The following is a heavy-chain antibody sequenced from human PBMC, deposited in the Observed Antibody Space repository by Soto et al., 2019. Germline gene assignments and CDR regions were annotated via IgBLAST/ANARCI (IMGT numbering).Heavy chain of an antibody. V-gene: IGHV3-23*01. Sequence: GGSLRLSCAASGFTFSSHAMNWLRQAPGKGPEWVSTISPSGSSTFFADSVKGRFSISRDNSKNTLYLEMNSLGVEDTAVYYCAKGVRLVTQGIDYWGQGILVTVSS. D-gene: IGHD2-21*02. CDR2: ISPSGSST. CDR1: GFTFSSHA. CDR3: AKGVRLVTQGIDY. J-gene: IGHJ4*02.